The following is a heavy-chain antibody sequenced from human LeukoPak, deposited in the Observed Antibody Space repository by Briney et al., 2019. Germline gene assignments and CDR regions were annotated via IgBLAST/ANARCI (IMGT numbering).Heavy chain of an antibody. CDR2: IYYSGST. D-gene: IGHD6-19*01. V-gene: IGHV4-59*08. J-gene: IGHJ6*02. Sequence: KPSETLSLTCTVSGGSISSYYWSWIRQPPGKGLEWIGYIYYSGSTNYNPSLKSRVTISVDTSKNQFFLKLSSVTAADTAVYYCARHRGSSGWSYYYYYGMDVWGQGTTVTVSS. CDR3: ARHRGSSGWSYYYYYGMDV. CDR1: GGSISSYY.